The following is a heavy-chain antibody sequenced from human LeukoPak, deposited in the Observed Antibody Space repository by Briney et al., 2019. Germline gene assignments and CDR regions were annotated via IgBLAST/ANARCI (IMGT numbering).Heavy chain of an antibody. Sequence: SETLSLTCTVSGGSISSYYWSWIRQPAGKGLEWIGRIYTSGNTNYNPSLKSRVTMSVDTSKNQFSLKLSSVTAADTAVYYCARGPGYCSSTGCHPYYYYGMDVWGQGTTVTVPS. V-gene: IGHV4-4*07. CDR2: IYTSGNT. CDR3: ARGPGYCSSTGCHPYYYYGMDV. J-gene: IGHJ6*02. CDR1: GGSISSYY. D-gene: IGHD2-2*03.